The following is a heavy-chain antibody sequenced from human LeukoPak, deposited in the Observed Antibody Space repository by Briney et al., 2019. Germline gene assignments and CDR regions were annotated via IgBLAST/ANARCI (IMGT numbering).Heavy chain of an antibody. J-gene: IGHJ4*02. D-gene: IGHD6-19*01. CDR3: ARVTAPRGGWYEKNDY. V-gene: IGHV3-30*04. CDR2: ISYDGPNK. CDR1: GFTFSTYA. Sequence: QPGGSLRLSCAASGFTFSTYAMHWVRQAPGKGLEWVAAISYDGPNKRYADSVKGRFTISRDNAKNSLYLQMNSLRAEDTAVYYCARVTAPRGGWYEKNDYWGQGTLVTVSS.